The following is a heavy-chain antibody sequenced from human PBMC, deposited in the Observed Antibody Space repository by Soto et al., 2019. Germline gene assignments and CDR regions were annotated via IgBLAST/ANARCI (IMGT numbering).Heavy chain of an antibody. V-gene: IGHV4-34*01. CDR3: ARERWAVVPAGKYFQH. CDR2: INHSGST. CDR1: GGSFSGYY. Sequence: QVQLQQWGAGLLKPSETLSLTCAVYGGSFSGYYWSWIRQPPGKGLEWIGEINHSGSTNYNPSLKSRVTISVDTSKNQFSLKLSSVTAADTAVYYCARERWAVVPAGKYFQHWGQGTLVTFSS. J-gene: IGHJ1*01. D-gene: IGHD2-15*01.